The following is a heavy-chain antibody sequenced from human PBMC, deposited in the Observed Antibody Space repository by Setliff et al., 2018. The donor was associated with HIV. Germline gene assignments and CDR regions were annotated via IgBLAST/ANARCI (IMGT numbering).Heavy chain of an antibody. Sequence: LRLSCAASGFTFTSYAMSWVRQAPGKGLEWVSVIRGSGGNTYYADSVKGRFTISRDNSKNTVYLQMNSLRAEDTAEYYCAKELAASGLGYFDSWGRGILVTVSS. CDR1: GFTFTSYA. CDR3: AKELAASGLGYFDS. CDR2: IRGSGGNT. J-gene: IGHJ4*02. V-gene: IGHV3-23*01. D-gene: IGHD3-22*01.